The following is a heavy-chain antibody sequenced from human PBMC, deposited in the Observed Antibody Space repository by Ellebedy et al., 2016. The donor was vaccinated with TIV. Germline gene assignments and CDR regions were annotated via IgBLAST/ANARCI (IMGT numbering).Heavy chain of an antibody. CDR3: ARWSGELLYVRWFDP. J-gene: IGHJ5*02. V-gene: IGHV4-39*01. CDR1: GDSISRSSYY. Sequence: SETLSLTCTVSGDSISRSSYYWGWIRQPPGKGLEWIGSIYYTGSTDYNPSLKSRVAISADTSKNQFSLRLSSVTAADTAVYYCARWSGELLYVRWFDPWGQGTLVTVSS. CDR2: IYYTGST. D-gene: IGHD3-10*01.